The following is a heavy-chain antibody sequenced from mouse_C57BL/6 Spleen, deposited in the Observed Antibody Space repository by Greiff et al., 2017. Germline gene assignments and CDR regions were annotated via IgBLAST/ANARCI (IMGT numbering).Heavy chain of an antibody. CDR3: VRQHYLDY. Sequence: EVQLVESGGGLVQPKGSLKLSCAASGFSFTTYAMNWVRQTPGKGLEWVARIRSTSNNYATYYADSVKDRFTISRDDSENMLYLQMNNLKTEDTAMYYCVRQHYLDYWGQGTTLTVSS. J-gene: IGHJ2*01. CDR1: GFSFTTYA. V-gene: IGHV10-1*01. CDR2: IRSTSNNYAT.